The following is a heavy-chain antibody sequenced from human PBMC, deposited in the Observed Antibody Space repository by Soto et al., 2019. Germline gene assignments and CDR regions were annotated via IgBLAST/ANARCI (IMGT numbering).Heavy chain of an antibody. V-gene: IGHV1-69*02. Sequence: QVQLVQSGAEVKKPGSSVKVSCKDSGGTFGTYSMFWVRQAPGQGLEWMGRIIPMLGIANYAQRFQDRVTINADKSTATAYMELSSLRSEDTALYYCTIGSWSGEVFDIWGQGTMVTVSS. J-gene: IGHJ3*02. CDR2: IIPMLGIA. D-gene: IGHD2-21*01. CDR1: GGTFGTYS. CDR3: TIGSWSGEVFDI.